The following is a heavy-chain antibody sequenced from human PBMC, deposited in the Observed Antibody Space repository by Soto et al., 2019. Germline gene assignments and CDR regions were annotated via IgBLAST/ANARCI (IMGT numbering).Heavy chain of an antibody. CDR2: ISSSSSYI. CDR3: ARDHRPGGWWDIVVVPATLSEAFDI. Sequence: GGSLRLSCAASGFTFSSYSMNWVRQAPGKGLEWVSSISSSSSYIYYADSVKGRFTISRDNSKNTLYLQMNSLRAEDTAVYYCARDHRPGGWWDIVVVPATLSEAFDIWGQGTMVTVSS. V-gene: IGHV3-21*04. CDR1: GFTFSSYS. D-gene: IGHD2-2*01. J-gene: IGHJ3*02.